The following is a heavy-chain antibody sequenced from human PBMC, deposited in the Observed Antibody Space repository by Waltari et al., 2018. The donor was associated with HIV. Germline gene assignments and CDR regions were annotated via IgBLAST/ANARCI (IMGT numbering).Heavy chain of an antibody. Sequence: QVQLQETGPGLVKPSETLSLSCTVSGGPISKYYWSWIRKPAGKGLEWIGRIYMSGSTNYNPSLESRVTMSIDTSKSQFSLKMTSVTAADTAVYFCARDGAGSYSLPYYYYGLDVWGQGTTVTVSS. CDR3: ARDGAGSYSLPYYYYGLDV. J-gene: IGHJ6*02. CDR2: IYMSGST. CDR1: GGPISKYY. V-gene: IGHV4-4*07. D-gene: IGHD1-26*01.